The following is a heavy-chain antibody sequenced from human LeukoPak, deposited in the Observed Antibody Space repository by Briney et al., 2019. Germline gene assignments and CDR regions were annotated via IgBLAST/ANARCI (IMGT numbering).Heavy chain of an antibody. CDR3: ARAVYYDSSGYLY. V-gene: IGHV1-69*05. Sequence: ASVKASCKASGGTFSSYAISWVRQAPGQGLEWMGGIIPIFGTANYAQKFQGRVTITTDESTSTAYMELSSLRSEDTAVYYCARAVYYDSSGYLYWGQGTLVTVSS. CDR2: IIPIFGTA. CDR1: GGTFSSYA. D-gene: IGHD3-22*01. J-gene: IGHJ4*02.